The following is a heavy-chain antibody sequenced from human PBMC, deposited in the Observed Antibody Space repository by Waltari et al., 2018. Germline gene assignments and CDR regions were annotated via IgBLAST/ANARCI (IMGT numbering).Heavy chain of an antibody. Sequence: RLQLQESGPGLVRPSETLSLTCTVPNGSIISSTYYWGWIRQPPGKGLEWIGSIYYGGNPYYNESLRSRVRMSEDTSRNQFSLQWTSVTAADSAVYYCAGFRFWGPVGHWGQGALISVSS. J-gene: IGHJ4*02. V-gene: IGHV4-39*06. CDR3: AGFRFWGPVGH. D-gene: IGHD3-16*01. CDR1: NGSIISSTYY. CDR2: IYYGGNP.